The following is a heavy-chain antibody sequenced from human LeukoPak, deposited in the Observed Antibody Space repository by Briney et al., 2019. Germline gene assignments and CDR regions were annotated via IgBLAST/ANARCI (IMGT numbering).Heavy chain of an antibody. CDR3: ARDSLRVTDPYGDAFDI. CDR1: GGTISSGGYY. D-gene: IGHD3-3*01. V-gene: IGHV4-30-2*01. CDR2: IYHSGST. Sequence: SETLSLTCTVSGGTISSGGYYWSWIRQPPGKGLEWIGYIYHSGSTYYNPSLKSRVTISVDRSKNQFSLKLSSVTAADTAVYYCARDSLRVTDPYGDAFDIWGQGTMVTVSS. J-gene: IGHJ3*02.